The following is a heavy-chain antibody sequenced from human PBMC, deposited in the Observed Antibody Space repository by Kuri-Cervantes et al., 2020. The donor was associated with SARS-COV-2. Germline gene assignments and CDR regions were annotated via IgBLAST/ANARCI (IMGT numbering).Heavy chain of an antibody. CDR2: IYYSGST. Sequence: GSLRLSCTVSGGSVSSGSYYWSWIRQPPGKGLEWIGYIYYSGSTNYNPSLKSRVTISVDTSKNQFSLKLSSVTAADTAVYYCARGFGFSSSWSSTPLDYWGQGTLVTVSS. J-gene: IGHJ4*02. V-gene: IGHV4-61*01. D-gene: IGHD6-13*01. CDR3: ARGFGFSSSWSSTPLDY. CDR1: GGSVSSGSYY.